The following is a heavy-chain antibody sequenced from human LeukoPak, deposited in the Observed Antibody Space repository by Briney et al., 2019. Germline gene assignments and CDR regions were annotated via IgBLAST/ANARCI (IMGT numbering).Heavy chain of an antibody. CDR1: GYTFTSYG. Sequence: ASVKVSCKASGYTFTSYGISWVRQMPGKGLEWMGRIDPSDSHTSYSPSFQGHVSISVDKSISTAYLQWSSLKASDTAMYYCARQPPYCTTASCYSFQDWGQGTLVTVSS. CDR3: ARQPPYCTTASCYSFQD. V-gene: IGHV5-10-1*01. J-gene: IGHJ1*01. D-gene: IGHD2-2*01. CDR2: IDPSDSHT.